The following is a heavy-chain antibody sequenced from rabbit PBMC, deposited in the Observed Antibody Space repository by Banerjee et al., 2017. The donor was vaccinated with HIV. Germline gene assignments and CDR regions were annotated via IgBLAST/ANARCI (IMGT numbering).Heavy chain of an antibody. CDR3: ARKTIAYAGFKL. V-gene: IGHV1S45*01. CDR1: GFSFSSGYY. CDR2: IDTTSGST. D-gene: IGHD6-1*01. J-gene: IGHJ4*01. Sequence: QEQLEESGGDLVKPEGSLTLTCTASGFSFSSGYYMCWVRQAPGKGLEWIGCIDTTSGSTYYASWAKGRFTISKTSSTTVTLQMTSLTAADTTAYFCARKTIAYAGFKLWGPGTLVTVS.